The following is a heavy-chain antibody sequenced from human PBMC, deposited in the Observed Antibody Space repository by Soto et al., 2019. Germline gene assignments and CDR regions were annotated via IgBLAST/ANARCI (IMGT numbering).Heavy chain of an antibody. CDR2: MNPNSGNT. CDR3: AKSLGYCSGGSCGAAFDI. V-gene: IGHV1-8*01. D-gene: IGHD2-15*01. J-gene: IGHJ3*02. CDR1: GYTFTSYD. Sequence: GASVKVSCKASGYTFTSYDINWVRQATGQGLEWMGWMNPNSGNTGYAQKFQGRVTMTRNTSISTACMELSSLRSEDTAVYYCAKSLGYCSGGSCGAAFDIWGQGTMVTVSS.